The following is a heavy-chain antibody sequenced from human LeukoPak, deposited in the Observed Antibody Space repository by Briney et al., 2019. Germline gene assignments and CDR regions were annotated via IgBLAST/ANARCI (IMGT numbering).Heavy chain of an antibody. Sequence: PGGSLRLSCAASGFTFRSYGMFWVRQAPGKGLEWVSAISGSGDSTYYADSVKGRFTISRDNSKNTLYLRMNSLRAEDTAVYYCAKDSRNGYDSSGLDAFDIWGQGTMVTVSS. CDR3: AKDSRNGYDSSGLDAFDI. V-gene: IGHV3-23*01. J-gene: IGHJ3*02. CDR2: ISGSGDST. CDR1: GFTFRSYG. D-gene: IGHD3-22*01.